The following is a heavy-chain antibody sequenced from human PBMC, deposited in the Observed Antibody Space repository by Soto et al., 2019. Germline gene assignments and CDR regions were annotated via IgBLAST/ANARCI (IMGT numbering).Heavy chain of an antibody. D-gene: IGHD3-10*01. V-gene: IGHV1-3*01. CDR3: ARNMVRGVIISHPSDY. Sequence: ASVKVSCKASGYTFTSYAMHWVRQAPGQRLEWMGWINAGNGNTKYSQKFQGRVTITRDTSASTAYMELSSLRSEDTAVYYCARNMVRGVIISHPSDYWGQGTLVTVPS. CDR1: GYTFTSYA. CDR2: INAGNGNT. J-gene: IGHJ4*02.